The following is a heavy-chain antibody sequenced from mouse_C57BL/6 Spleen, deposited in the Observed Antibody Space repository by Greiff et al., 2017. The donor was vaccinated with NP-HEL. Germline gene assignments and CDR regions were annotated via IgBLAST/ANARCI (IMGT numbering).Heavy chain of an antibody. CDR1: GYTFTSYW. D-gene: IGHD3-2*02. CDR2: IYPSDSET. J-gene: IGHJ4*01. Sequence: VQLQQPGAELVRPGSSVKLSCKASGYTFTSYWMDWVKQRPGQGLEWIGNIYPSDSETHYNQKFKDKATLTVDKSSSTAYMQLSSLTSEDSAVYYCARLADSSGLYAMDDWGQGTSVTVSS. CDR3: ARLADSSGLYAMDD. V-gene: IGHV1-61*01.